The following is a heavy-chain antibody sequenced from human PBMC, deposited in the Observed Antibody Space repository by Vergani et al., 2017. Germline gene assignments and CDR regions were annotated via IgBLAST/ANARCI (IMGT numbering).Heavy chain of an antibody. Sequence: VQLVESGGGLVKPGGSLRLSCAASGFTFSDFSMSWVRQAPGKGLEWVAFIGSSGPYINYADSVKGRFIISRDNSKNTLYLQMNSLRAEDTAVYYCAKIKGGSSSAFDIWGQGTMVTVSS. D-gene: IGHD1-26*01. CDR2: IGSSGPYI. CDR3: AKIKGGSSSAFDI. CDR1: GFTFSDFS. V-gene: IGHV3-21*01. J-gene: IGHJ3*02.